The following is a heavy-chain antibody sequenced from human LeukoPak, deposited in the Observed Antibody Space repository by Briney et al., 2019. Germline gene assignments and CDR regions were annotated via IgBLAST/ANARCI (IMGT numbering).Heavy chain of an antibody. CDR1: GFTFTSYA. Sequence: GGSLRLSCAASGFTFTSYAMNWVRQAPGKGLEWVSSITSSSTYIYYADSVKGRFTISRDNAENSLYLQMNSLRAEDTAVYYCARHVVAVGFWGQGTLVTVSA. CDR2: ITSSSTYI. D-gene: IGHD3-22*01. CDR3: ARHVVAVGF. J-gene: IGHJ4*02. V-gene: IGHV3-21*01.